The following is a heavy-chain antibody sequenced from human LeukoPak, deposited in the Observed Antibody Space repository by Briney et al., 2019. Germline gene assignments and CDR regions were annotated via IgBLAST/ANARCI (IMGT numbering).Heavy chain of an antibody. D-gene: IGHD6-19*01. CDR2: ISYDGSNK. J-gene: IGHJ4*02. CDR3: ASGYSSGWFPDY. V-gene: IGHV3-30*03. CDR1: GFTFSSYG. Sequence: GGSLRLSCAASGFTFSSYGIHWVRQAPGKGLEWVAVISYDGSNKYYADSVKGRFTISRDNSKNTLYLQMNSLRAEDTAVYYCASGYSSGWFPDYWGQGTLVTVSS.